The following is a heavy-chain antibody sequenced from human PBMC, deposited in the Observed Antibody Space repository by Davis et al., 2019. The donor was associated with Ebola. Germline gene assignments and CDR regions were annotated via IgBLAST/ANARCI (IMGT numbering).Heavy chain of an antibody. CDR2: ISYDGSHK. CDR3: AKAKWEVEYHYSGMDV. V-gene: IGHV3-30*18. D-gene: IGHD1-26*01. Sequence: GESLKISCAASGFTFSTYGMHWVRQAPGKGLEWVAVISYDGSHKYSADSVRGRFTISRDNSKDTLYLQMNSLRVEDTAVYFCAKAKWEVEYHYSGMDVWGKGTTVTVSS. J-gene: IGHJ6*04. CDR1: GFTFSTYG.